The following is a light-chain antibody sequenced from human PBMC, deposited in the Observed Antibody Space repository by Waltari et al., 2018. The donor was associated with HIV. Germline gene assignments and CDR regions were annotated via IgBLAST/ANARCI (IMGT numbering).Light chain of an antibody. J-gene: IGKJ1*01. CDR2: ESS. CDR3: QQYNDYWT. CDR1: QSIGMW. V-gene: IGKV1-5*03. Sequence: DIQMTQSPSTLSASVGDRVTITCRASQSIGMWLAWYQQKPRTAPKLLFSESSSLGSGVPSRFSGSGSGTEFTLTISSLQPGDFATYYCQQYNDYWTFGQGTKVEVK.